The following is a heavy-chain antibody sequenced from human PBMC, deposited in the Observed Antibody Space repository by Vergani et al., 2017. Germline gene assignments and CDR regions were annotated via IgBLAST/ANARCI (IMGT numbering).Heavy chain of an antibody. CDR3: ARLSLGDGDVPHGDY. Sequence: QLQLQESGPGLVKPSETLSLTCTVSGGSISSSSYYWGWLRQPPGKGLEWIGSIYYSGSTYYNPSLKSRVTISVDTSKNQFSLKLSSVTAADTAVYYCARLSLGDGDVPHGDYWGQGTLVTVSS. CDR2: IYYSGST. CDR1: GGSISSSSYY. V-gene: IGHV4-39*01. D-gene: IGHD4-17*01. J-gene: IGHJ4*02.